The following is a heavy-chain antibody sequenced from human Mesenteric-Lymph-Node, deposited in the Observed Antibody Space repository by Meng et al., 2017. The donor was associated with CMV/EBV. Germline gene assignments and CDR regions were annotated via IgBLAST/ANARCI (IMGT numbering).Heavy chain of an antibody. CDR3: AHNSHHPWGTYRDYYFDY. D-gene: IGHD3-16*02. CDR1: GFSLNSSGVG. CDR2: IYWNDDK. V-gene: IGHV2-5*01. J-gene: IGHJ4*02. Sequence: SGPTLVKPTETLTLTCTFSGFSLNSSGVGVGWIRQPPGKALEWLALIYWNDDKRYISSLKSRLTVTKDTAKNQVVLTMTNMDPVDTATYYCAHNSHHPWGTYRDYYFDYWGQGTLVTVSS.